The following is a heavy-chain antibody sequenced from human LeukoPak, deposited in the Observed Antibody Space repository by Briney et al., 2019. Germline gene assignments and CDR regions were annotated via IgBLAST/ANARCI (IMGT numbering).Heavy chain of an antibody. CDR2: ISSSSNTI. CDR3: ARGAEVRYCTNGVCYDFDY. V-gene: IGHV3-48*01. CDR1: GFTLSSYS. D-gene: IGHD2-8*01. J-gene: IGHJ4*02. Sequence: GGSLRLSCAASGFTLSSYSMNWVRQAPGKGLEWVSYISSSSNTIYYADSVKGRFTISRDNAKNSLYLQMNSLRAEDTAVYYCARGAEVRYCTNGVCYDFDYWGQGTLVTVSS.